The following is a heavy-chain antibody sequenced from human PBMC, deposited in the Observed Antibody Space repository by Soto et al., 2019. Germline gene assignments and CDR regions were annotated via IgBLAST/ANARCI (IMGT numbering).Heavy chain of an antibody. CDR1: GFTFSSYW. CDR3: ARTRPYDNWFDT. V-gene: IGHV3-74*01. CDR2: INSDGSST. J-gene: IGHJ5*02. Sequence: EVQLVESGGGLVQPGGSLRLSCAASGFTFSSYWMHWVRQAPGKGLVWVSRINSDGSSTSYADSVKGRFTISRDNAKNTLYLQMNSLRAEDTDVYYSARTRPYDNWFDTWGQGTLVTVSS. D-gene: IGHD4-17*01.